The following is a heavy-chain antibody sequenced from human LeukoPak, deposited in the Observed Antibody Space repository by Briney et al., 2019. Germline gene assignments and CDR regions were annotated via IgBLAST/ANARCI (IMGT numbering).Heavy chain of an antibody. Sequence: GGSLRLSCAASGFTFSSHSMNWVRQAPGKGLEWVSYISSSSSTIYYADSVKGRFTISRDNSKNTLYLQMNSLRAEDTAVYYCAKRADYDFWSGYPSWGQGTLVTVSS. V-gene: IGHV3-48*01. D-gene: IGHD3-3*01. CDR3: AKRADYDFWSGYPS. CDR2: ISSSSSTI. CDR1: GFTFSSHS. J-gene: IGHJ4*02.